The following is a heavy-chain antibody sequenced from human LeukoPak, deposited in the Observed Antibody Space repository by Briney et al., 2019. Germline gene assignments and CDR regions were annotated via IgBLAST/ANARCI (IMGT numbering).Heavy chain of an antibody. D-gene: IGHD2-8*01. CDR1: GFTFSTYP. J-gene: IGHJ4*02. V-gene: IGHV3-48*01. Sequence: GGSLRLSCAASGFTFSTYPMNWVRQAPGKGLEWVSYISSSSSTIYYAASVKGRFTISRDNAKNSLFLQMNSLRADDTAVYYCARDLMAHWGQGTLVTVSS. CDR2: ISSSSSTI. CDR3: ARDLMAH.